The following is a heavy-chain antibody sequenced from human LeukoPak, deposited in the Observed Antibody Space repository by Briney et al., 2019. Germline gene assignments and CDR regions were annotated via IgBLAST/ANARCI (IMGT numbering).Heavy chain of an antibody. V-gene: IGHV4-30-2*01. Sequence: SQTLSLTCTVSGGSISSGGYYWSWIRQPPGKGLEWIGYIYHSGSTYYNPSLKSRVTISVDTSKNQFSLKLSSVTAADTAVYYCARLDKAAGNNYWGQGTLVTVSS. CDR2: IYHSGST. CDR1: GGSISSGGYY. D-gene: IGHD6-13*01. J-gene: IGHJ4*02. CDR3: ARLDKAAGNNY.